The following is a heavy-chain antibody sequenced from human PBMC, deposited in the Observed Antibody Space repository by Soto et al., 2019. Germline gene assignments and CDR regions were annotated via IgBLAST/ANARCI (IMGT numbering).Heavy chain of an antibody. Sequence: QLQLQESGPGLVKPSETLSLTCTVSGGSISSSSYYWGWIRQPPGKGLEWIGSIYYSGSTYYNPSLKSRVTISVDTSKNQFSLKLSSVTAADTAVYYCASSRNHYYYLWHFDYWGQGTLVTVSS. V-gene: IGHV4-39*01. D-gene: IGHD3-22*01. J-gene: IGHJ4*02. CDR1: GGSISSSSYY. CDR3: ASSRNHYYYLWHFDY. CDR2: IYYSGST.